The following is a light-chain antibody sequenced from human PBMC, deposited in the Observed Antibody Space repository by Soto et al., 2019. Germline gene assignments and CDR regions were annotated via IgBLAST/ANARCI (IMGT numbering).Light chain of an antibody. CDR1: QSISSY. CDR2: AAS. V-gene: IGKV1-39*01. CDR3: QQSYSTPA. Sequence: DIQMTQSPSSLSASVGDRVTITCRASQSISSYLNGYQQKPGKAPKLLIYAASSLHGGVPSRFSGSGSGTDFTLTISGLQPEDSATYYCQQSYSTPAFGQGTKVEI. J-gene: IGKJ1*01.